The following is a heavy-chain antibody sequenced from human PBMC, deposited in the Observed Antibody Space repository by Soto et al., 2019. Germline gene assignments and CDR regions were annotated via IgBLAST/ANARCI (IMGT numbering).Heavy chain of an antibody. CDR3: AKIRGYEFGSTTFQH. CDR2: ISGNGDTT. V-gene: IGHV3-23*01. CDR1: GFTFSSSA. J-gene: IGHJ1*01. D-gene: IGHD2-2*01. Sequence: VQLLESGGGLVQPGGSLRLSCAASGFTFSSSAMSWVRQAPGKGLDWVSAISGNGDTTYYADSVKGRFTISRDISKNTLNLQMNRLRAEETAVYYCAKIRGYEFGSTTFQHWGQGTRVTVSS.